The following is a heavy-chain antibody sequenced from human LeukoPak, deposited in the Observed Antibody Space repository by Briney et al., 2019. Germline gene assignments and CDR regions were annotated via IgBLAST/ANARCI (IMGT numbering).Heavy chain of an antibody. CDR2: IRSDGTST. V-gene: IGHV3-74*01. D-gene: IGHD1-7*01. J-gene: IGHJ4*02. Sequence: GGSLRLSCEASGFSISSYWMHWVRQAPGEGPIWVSLIRSDGTSTSYADSVKGRSTISRDNAKNTVYLQMNSLRAEDTAVYYCARDLGSGTPLDCRGQGTLVTVSS. CDR3: ARDLGSGTPLDC. CDR1: GFSISSYW.